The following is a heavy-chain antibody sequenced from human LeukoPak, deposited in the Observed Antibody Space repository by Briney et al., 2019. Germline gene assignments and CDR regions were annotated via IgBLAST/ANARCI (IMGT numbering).Heavy chain of an antibody. D-gene: IGHD4-17*01. J-gene: IGHJ5*02. CDR2: IYYSGST. Sequence: SETLSLTCTVSGGSISSSSYYWGWIRQPPGKGLEWIGSIYYSGSTYYNPSLKSRVTISVDTSKNQFSLKLSSVTAADTAVYYCARRDYGDYGLNRFDPWGQGTLVTVSS. V-gene: IGHV4-39*01. CDR3: ARRDYGDYGLNRFDP. CDR1: GGSISSSSYY.